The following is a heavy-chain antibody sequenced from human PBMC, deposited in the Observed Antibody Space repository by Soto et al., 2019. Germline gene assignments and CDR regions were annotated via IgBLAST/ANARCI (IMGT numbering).Heavy chain of an antibody. CDR2: IWYDGSNK. Sequence: QVQLVESGGGVVQPGRSLRLSCAASGFTFSSYGMHWVRQAPGKGLEWVAVIWYDGSNKYYADSVKGRFTISRDNSKNTLYLQRNSLRAEDTAVYYCARARRIYKWLIPAENWFDPWGQGSLVTVSS. CDR3: ARARRIYKWLIPAENWFDP. J-gene: IGHJ5*02. CDR1: GFTFSSYG. V-gene: IGHV3-33*01. D-gene: IGHD6-19*01.